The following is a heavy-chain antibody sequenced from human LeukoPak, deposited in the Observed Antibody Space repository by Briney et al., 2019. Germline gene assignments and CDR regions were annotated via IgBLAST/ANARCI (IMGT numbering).Heavy chain of an antibody. J-gene: IGHJ4*02. CDR3: AHRRSGYDWNHGDFDY. V-gene: IGHV2-5*02. CDR1: GFSLTTRPLG. Sequence: SGPTLVKPTQTLTLTCSLSGFSLTTRPLGVGWIRQPPGKAQEWLAVIYWDNDKRYNPSLKTRLTVTTATSKNQVVLIMTNMDPVDTATYYCAHRRSGYDWNHGDFDYWGLGTLVTVSS. D-gene: IGHD1-20*01. CDR2: IYWDNDK.